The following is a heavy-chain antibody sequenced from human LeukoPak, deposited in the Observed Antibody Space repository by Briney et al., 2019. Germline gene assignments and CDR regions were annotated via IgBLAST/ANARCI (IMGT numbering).Heavy chain of an antibody. D-gene: IGHD3-22*01. J-gene: IGHJ4*02. Sequence: GGSLRHSCAASGFTFDDYAMHWVRQAPGKGLGWVSGISWNSGSIGYADSVKGRFTLSRDNAKNALYLQMNSLRAEDTALYYCAKGYDSSGSPSDYWGQGTLVTVSS. CDR3: AKGYDSSGSPSDY. CDR2: ISWNSGSI. CDR1: GFTFDDYA. V-gene: IGHV3-9*01.